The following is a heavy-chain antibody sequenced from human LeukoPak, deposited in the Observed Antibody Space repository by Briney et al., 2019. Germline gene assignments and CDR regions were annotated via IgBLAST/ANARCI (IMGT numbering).Heavy chain of an antibody. CDR1: GGSFSGYY. J-gene: IGHJ5*02. V-gene: IGHV4-34*01. CDR3: ARGGRNYDFWSGYSRGWFDP. Sequence: SETLSLTCAVYGGSFSGYYWSWIRQPPGKGLEWIGEINHSGSTNYNPSLKSRVTISVDTSKNQFSLKLSSVTAADTAVYYCARGGRNYDFWSGYSRGWFDPWGQGTLVTVSS. D-gene: IGHD3-3*01. CDR2: INHSGST.